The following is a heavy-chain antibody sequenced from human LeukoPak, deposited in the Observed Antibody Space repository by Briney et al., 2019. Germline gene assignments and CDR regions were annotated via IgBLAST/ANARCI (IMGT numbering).Heavy chain of an antibody. J-gene: IGHJ5*02. D-gene: IGHD3-3*01. Sequence: SETLSLTCTVSGGSISSGGYYWSWIRQHPGKGLEWIGYIYYSGSSYYNPSLKSRVTMAVDTSKNQFSLKLSSVTAADTAVYYCAREQWLLYWFDPWGQGTLVTVSS. V-gene: IGHV4-31*03. CDR2: IYYSGSS. CDR3: AREQWLLYWFDP. CDR1: GGSISSGGYY.